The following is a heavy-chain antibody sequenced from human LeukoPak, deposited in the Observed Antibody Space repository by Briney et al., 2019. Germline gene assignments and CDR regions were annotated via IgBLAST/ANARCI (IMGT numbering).Heavy chain of an antibody. V-gene: IGHV3-23*01. D-gene: IGHD4-17*01. CDR3: ARDPYGDYVFDY. CDR1: GFTFSSYA. J-gene: IGHJ4*02. Sequence: GGSLRLSCAASGFTFSSYAMSWVRQAPGKGLEWVSGSSVSGVGTYYADSVKGRFTISRDNSKNTLYLQMNSLRAEDTALYYCARDPYGDYVFDYWGQGTLVTVSS. CDR2: SSVSGVGT.